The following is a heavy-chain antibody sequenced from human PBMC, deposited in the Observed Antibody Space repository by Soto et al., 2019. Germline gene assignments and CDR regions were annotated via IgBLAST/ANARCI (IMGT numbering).Heavy chain of an antibody. Sequence: EVQLLESGGGLVQPGGSLRLSCAASGFTFSSYAMNWVRQAPGKGLEWVSVISGSGDSTYNADSVKGRFTTSRDNSKNSLYLQMNSLRAEDTAVYYCARRSSGWYFDYWGQGTLVTVSS. J-gene: IGHJ4*02. CDR3: ARRSSGWYFDY. V-gene: IGHV3-23*01. CDR1: GFTFSSYA. D-gene: IGHD6-19*01. CDR2: ISGSGDST.